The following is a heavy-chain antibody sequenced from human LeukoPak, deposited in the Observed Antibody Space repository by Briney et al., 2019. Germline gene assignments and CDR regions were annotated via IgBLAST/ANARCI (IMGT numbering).Heavy chain of an antibody. D-gene: IGHD3-22*01. V-gene: IGHV3-30-3*01. CDR1: EFTFSSYA. J-gene: IGHJ4*02. CDR2: ISYDGSNK. CDR3: AGGRGWLVDY. Sequence: GGSLRLSCAASEFTFSSYAMHWVRQAPGKGLEWVAVISYDGSNKYYADSVKGRFTISRDNAKNSLYLQMNSLRAEDTAVYFCAGGRGWLVDYWGQGTRVTVSS.